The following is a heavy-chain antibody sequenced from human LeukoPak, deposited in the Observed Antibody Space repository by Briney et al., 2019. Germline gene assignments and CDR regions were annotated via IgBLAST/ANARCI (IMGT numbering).Heavy chain of an antibody. CDR2: IYYTGNT. D-gene: IGHD6-6*01. J-gene: IGHJ6*02. Sequence: SETLSLTCTVARGSISSGAYWWTWIRQDPVKGLKWIGYIYYTGNTYYNPALRSPVHTSVDTSKNQCSLNLSSVTAADTAVYFCARGHSTSSPSSCNGMDVWGQGTTVTVPS. CDR1: RGSISSGAYW. CDR3: ARGHSTSSPSSCNGMDV. V-gene: IGHV4-31*01.